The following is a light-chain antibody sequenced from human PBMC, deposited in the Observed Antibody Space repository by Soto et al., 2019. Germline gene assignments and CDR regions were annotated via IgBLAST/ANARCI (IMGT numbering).Light chain of an antibody. V-gene: IGKV1-39*01. CDR2: DVF. CDR3: QQSYSAPWT. J-gene: IGKJ1*01. CDR1: QSISNF. Sequence: DIQMTQSPASLSASVGDRVTIACRASQSISNFLHWYQQQPGKGPKILIYDVFKLQSGVPSRFSGSGSGTDFTLTITSLQPEDFATYYCQQSYSAPWTFGQGTKVEIK.